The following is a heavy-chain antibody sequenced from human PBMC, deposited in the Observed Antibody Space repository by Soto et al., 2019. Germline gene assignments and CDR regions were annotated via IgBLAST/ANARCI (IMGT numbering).Heavy chain of an antibody. Sequence: SETLSLTCSVSGGSISSYLWSWIRQPPGKGLEWIGYIYYNGTTNYNPSLKSRVTISVDTSKNQFSLKLSSVTAADTAVYYCARDSGVLRFLEWLPSNGMDVWGQGTTVTVSS. CDR3: ARDSGVLRFLEWLPSNGMDV. CDR2: IYYNGTT. D-gene: IGHD3-3*01. CDR1: GGSISSYL. J-gene: IGHJ6*02. V-gene: IGHV4-59*01.